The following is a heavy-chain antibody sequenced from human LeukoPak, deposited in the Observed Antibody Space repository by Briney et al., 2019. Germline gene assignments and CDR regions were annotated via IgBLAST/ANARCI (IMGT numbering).Heavy chain of an antibody. V-gene: IGHV1-18*01. J-gene: IGHJ3*02. CDR1: GYTLTSYA. CDR2: ISAYNGNT. D-gene: IGHD6-19*01. Sequence: GPSVKLSCKPSGYTLTSYATSWVRHAPGQGLEWMGWISAYNGNTNYAQKLQGRVTMTTDTSTSTAYMELRSLRSDDTAVYYCARTRSSGRGAFDIWGQGTMVTVSS. CDR3: ARTRSSGRGAFDI.